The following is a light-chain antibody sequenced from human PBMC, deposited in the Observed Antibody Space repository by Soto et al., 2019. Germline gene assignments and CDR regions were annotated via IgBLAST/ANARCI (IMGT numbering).Light chain of an antibody. Sequence: PPPASVGARVTITCRASQVISNYLGWYQQKPGKAPKLLIYAASSLQSGVPSRFSGSGSGTEFTLTITRLQPEDFATYYCQQFYNSPLTFGQGTRLEIK. CDR3: QQFYNSPLT. J-gene: IGKJ5*01. CDR2: AAS. V-gene: IGKV1-17*01. CDR1: QVISNY.